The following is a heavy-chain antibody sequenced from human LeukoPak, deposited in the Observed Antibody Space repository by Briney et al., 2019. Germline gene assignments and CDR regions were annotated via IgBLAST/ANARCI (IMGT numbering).Heavy chain of an antibody. Sequence: GRSLRLSCAASGFTFSSYAIHWVRQAPGKGLEWVAVISYDGHNKYYADSVKGRFTISRDNSQNTVDLQMNSLRPEDTAVYYCARGVAWVHEFDHWGQGTLVTVSS. CDR3: ARGVAWVHEFDH. V-gene: IGHV3-30-3*01. J-gene: IGHJ4*02. D-gene: IGHD2-15*01. CDR1: GFTFSSYA. CDR2: ISYDGHNK.